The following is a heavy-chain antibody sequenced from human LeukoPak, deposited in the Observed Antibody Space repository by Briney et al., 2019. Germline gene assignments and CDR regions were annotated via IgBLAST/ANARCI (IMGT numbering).Heavy chain of an antibody. Sequence: SETLSLTCAVYGGSFSGYYWSWIRQPLGKGLEWIGETNHSGSTNYNPSLKSRVTISVDTSKNQFSLKLSSVTAADTAVYYCAREGSYGGLFRYYYYYMDVWGKGTTVTVSS. CDR2: TNHSGST. CDR1: GGSFSGYY. V-gene: IGHV4-34*01. J-gene: IGHJ6*03. CDR3: AREGSYGGLFRYYYYYMDV. D-gene: IGHD1-26*01.